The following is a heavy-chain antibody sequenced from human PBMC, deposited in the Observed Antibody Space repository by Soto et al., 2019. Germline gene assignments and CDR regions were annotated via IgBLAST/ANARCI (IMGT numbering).Heavy chain of an antibody. D-gene: IGHD2-8*02. CDR3: ARDKITGLFDY. V-gene: IGHV4-34*01. CDR2: INHSGST. CDR1: GGSISGYY. J-gene: IGHJ4*02. Sequence: SETLSLTCTVSGGSISGYYWTWIRQPPGTGLEWIGEINHSGSTNYNPSLKSRVTISVDTSKNQFSLKLTSVTAADTAVYYCARDKITGLFDYWGLGTLVTVSS.